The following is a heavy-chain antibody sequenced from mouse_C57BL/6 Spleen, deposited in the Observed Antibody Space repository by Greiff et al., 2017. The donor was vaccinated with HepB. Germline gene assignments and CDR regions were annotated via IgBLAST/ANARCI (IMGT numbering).Heavy chain of an antibody. Sequence: VQLQQPGAELVKPGASVKLSCKASGYTFTSYWMQWVKQRPGQGLEWIGEIDPADSYTNYNQKFKGKATLTVDTSSSTAYIQLSSLTSEDSAVYYCAREGTLDYWGQGTTLTVSS. V-gene: IGHV1-50*01. CDR1: GYTFTSYW. CDR2: IDPADSYT. CDR3: AREGTLDY. J-gene: IGHJ2*01.